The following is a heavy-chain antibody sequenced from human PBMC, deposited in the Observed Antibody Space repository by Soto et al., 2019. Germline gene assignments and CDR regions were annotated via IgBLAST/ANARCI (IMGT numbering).Heavy chain of an antibody. J-gene: IGHJ6*02. Sequence: QVQLVESGGGVVQSGGSLRLSCLASGFDFSSHGMYWVRQAPGRGLEWVDLISYEGSHKFYVDSLKGRFTISRDNSKHTLYLHMSGLRPEDTALYYCAKDFELPDGDYYHYGMDVWGQGTTVSVSS. CDR1: GFDFSSHG. CDR2: ISYEGSHK. CDR3: AKDFELPDGDYYHYGMDV. V-gene: IGHV3-30*18. D-gene: IGHD1-7*01.